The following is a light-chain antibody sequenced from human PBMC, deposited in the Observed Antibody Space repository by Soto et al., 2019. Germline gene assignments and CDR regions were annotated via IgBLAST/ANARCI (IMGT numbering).Light chain of an antibody. CDR1: QGIGSW. Sequence: DIQMTQSPSSVSASVGDRVTITCRASQGIGSWLAWYQHKPGKAPKLLIYAASNLQGGVPSRFSGSGSGTDSALTINSLQPEDFATYYCQQTNTFPSTFGQGTRLEI. CDR2: AAS. CDR3: QQTNTFPST. V-gene: IGKV1D-12*01. J-gene: IGKJ5*01.